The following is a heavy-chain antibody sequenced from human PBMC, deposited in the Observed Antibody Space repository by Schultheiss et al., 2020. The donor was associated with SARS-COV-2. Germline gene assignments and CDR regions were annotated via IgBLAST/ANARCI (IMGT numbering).Heavy chain of an antibody. Sequence: SETLSLTCTVSGGSISSSSYYWSWIRQPPGKGLEWIGYIYYSGSTNYNPSLKSRVTISVDTSKNQFSLKLSSVTAADTAVYYCVRRDFGYYMDVWGKGTTVTVSS. CDR2: IYYSGST. J-gene: IGHJ6*03. V-gene: IGHV4-61*05. D-gene: IGHD3-3*01. CDR3: VRRDFGYYMDV. CDR1: GGSISSSSYY.